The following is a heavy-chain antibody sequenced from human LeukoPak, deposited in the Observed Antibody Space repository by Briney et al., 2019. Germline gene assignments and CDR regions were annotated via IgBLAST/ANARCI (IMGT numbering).Heavy chain of an antibody. D-gene: IGHD5-12*01. CDR1: GGSISSGNYY. CDR2: IYTSGST. J-gene: IGHJ4*02. CDR3: ARDRGYSGYEPLIDS. Sequence: SETLSPTCTVSGGSISSGNYYWTWIRQPAGKGLEWIGRIYTSGSTNYNPSLKSRVTISVDTSKNQFSLKLSSVTAADTAVYYCARDRGYSGYEPLIDSWGQGTLVTVSS. V-gene: IGHV4-61*02.